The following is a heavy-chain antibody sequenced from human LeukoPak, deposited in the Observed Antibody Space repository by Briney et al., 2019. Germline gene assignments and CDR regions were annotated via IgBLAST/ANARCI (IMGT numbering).Heavy chain of an antibody. V-gene: IGHV3-21*04. CDR1: GFTFNSYS. D-gene: IGHD2-2*01. CDR2: IRSSSSYI. J-gene: IGHJ6*02. CDR3: AKKESRYCSSTSCLIGMDV. Sequence: GGSLRLSCAASGFTFNSYSMNWVRQAPGKGLEWVSSIRSSSSYIYYADSVKGRFTISRDNSKNTLYLQMNSLRAEDTAVYYCAKKESRYCSSTSCLIGMDVWGQGTTVTVSS.